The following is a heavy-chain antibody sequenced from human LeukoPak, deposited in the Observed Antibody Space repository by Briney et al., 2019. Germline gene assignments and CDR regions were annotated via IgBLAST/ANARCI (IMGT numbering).Heavy chain of an antibody. Sequence: PGGSLRLSCVASGFNFVSYTMNWVRQAPGKGLEWVSVIANSGETTHYADSVKGRFTISRDNSKNPLYLQMDSLRAEDTAIYYCAKGSVVYYDFWSGSYSDYWGQGTLVTVSS. V-gene: IGHV3-23*01. CDR2: IANSGETT. J-gene: IGHJ4*02. CDR1: GFNFVSYT. CDR3: AKGSVVYYDFWSGSYSDY. D-gene: IGHD3-3*01.